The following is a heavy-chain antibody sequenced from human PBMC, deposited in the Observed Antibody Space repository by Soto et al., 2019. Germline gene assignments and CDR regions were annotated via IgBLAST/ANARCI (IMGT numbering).Heavy chain of an antibody. CDR1: GFSFSSNS. J-gene: IGHJ4*02. V-gene: IGHV3-23*01. CDR2: ISDSADRI. CDR3: AILAHGKIDY. Sequence: EVQLLESGGGLVQPGGSLRLSCKASGFSFSSNSMGWLRQAPGKGLDWVSSISDSADRIYYADSVRGRFTFSRDNSNNMMYLTMNSLRGEDTSVYYCAILAHGKIDYWCQGALVTVSS. D-gene: IGHD1-26*01.